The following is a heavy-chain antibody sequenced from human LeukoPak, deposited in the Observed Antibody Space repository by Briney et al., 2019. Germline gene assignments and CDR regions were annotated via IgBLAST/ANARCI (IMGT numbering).Heavy chain of an antibody. V-gene: IGHV1-2*02. Sequence: ASVKVSCKASGYTFSDYYVHWVRQAPGQGLEGMGMINPNTGATKTAQKFQGRVTMNGDTSINTASMELTSLTSGDAAVYYCARVPIEWSNLYFDYWGQGTHVTVSS. J-gene: IGHJ4*02. CDR1: GYTFSDYY. CDR2: INPNTGAT. CDR3: ARVPIEWSNLYFDY. D-gene: IGHD2-8*01.